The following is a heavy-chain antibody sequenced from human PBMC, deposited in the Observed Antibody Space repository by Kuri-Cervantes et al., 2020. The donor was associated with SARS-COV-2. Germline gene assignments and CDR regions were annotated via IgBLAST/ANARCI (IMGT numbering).Heavy chain of an antibody. CDR1: GATFSTYG. CDR2: IIPFFGTP. Sequence: SVKVSCKASGATFSTYGFSWVRQAPGQGLEWLGGIIPFFGTPNHAQKFEGRVTITADESTSTAYMEMSSLRFEDTAVYFCARDVGYGGTSELDITYFDYWGQGTLVTVSS. J-gene: IGHJ4*02. D-gene: IGHD4-23*01. V-gene: IGHV1-69*13. CDR3: ARDVGYGGTSELDITYFDY.